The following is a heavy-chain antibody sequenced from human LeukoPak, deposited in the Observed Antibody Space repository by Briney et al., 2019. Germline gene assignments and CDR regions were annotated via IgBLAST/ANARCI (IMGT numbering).Heavy chain of an antibody. CDR3: AKDAAGSSSWANY. CDR2: IWYDGSNK. Sequence: GGSLRLSCAASGFTFSNFAMMWVRQAPGTGLEWVAVIWYDGSNKYYADSVKGRFTISRDNSKNTLSLQMNSLRAEDTAVYYCAKDAAGSSSWANYWGQGALVTVSS. V-gene: IGHV3-33*06. CDR1: GFTFSNFA. D-gene: IGHD6-13*01. J-gene: IGHJ4*02.